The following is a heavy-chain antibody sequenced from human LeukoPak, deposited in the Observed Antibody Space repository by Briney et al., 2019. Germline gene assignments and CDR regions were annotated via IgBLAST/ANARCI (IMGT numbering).Heavy chain of an antibody. D-gene: IGHD1-26*01. J-gene: IGHJ4*02. V-gene: IGHV1-24*01. CDR3: ATDLWELQRSKDY. CDR2: FDPEDGET. CDR1: GYALTELS. Sequence: ASVKVSCKVSGYALTELSMHWVRQAPGKGLEWMGGFDPEDGETIYAQKFQGRVTMTEDTSTDTAYMELSSLRSEDTAVYYCATDLWELQRSKDYWGQGTLVTVSS.